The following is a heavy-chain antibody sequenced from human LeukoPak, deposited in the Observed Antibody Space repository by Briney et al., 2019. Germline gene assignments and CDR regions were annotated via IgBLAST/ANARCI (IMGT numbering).Heavy chain of an antibody. Sequence: PGGSLRLSCAASGFIVSSHYMSWVRQAPGKGLEWVSVIYSGGSTDYADSVKGRFTISRDISKNTVHLQMNSLRAGDTAVYYCARFDYADYLAFDYWGQGTLVTVSS. D-gene: IGHD4-17*01. CDR1: GFIVSSHY. CDR3: ARFDYADYLAFDY. CDR2: IYSGGST. J-gene: IGHJ4*02. V-gene: IGHV3-66*01.